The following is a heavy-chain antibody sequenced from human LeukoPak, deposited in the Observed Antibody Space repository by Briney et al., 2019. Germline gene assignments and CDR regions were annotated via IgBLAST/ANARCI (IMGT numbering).Heavy chain of an antibody. J-gene: IGHJ5*02. CDR1: GGSISSGSYY. CDR2: IYTSGST. Sequence: PSQTLSLTCTVSGGSISSGSYYWRWIRQPAGKGLEWIGRIYTSGSTNYNPSLKSRVTISVDTSKNQFSLKLSSVTAADTAVYYCARELELLWFGELSHWFDPWGQGTLVTVSS. D-gene: IGHD3-10*01. V-gene: IGHV4-61*02. CDR3: ARELELLWFGELSHWFDP.